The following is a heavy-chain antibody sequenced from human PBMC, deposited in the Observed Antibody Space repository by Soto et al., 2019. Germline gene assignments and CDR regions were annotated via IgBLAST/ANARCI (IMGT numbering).Heavy chain of an antibody. Sequence: PSETLSLTCTVYGDSITNNHWWTCVRQSPGKGPEMIGEIYHTGHANYNPSLNSRVAISVDKSKNQFSPTLNSVTAADTAVYYCASKLGPYYYGLDVWGQGTTVTVSS. CDR3: ASKLGPYYYGLDV. CDR1: GDSITNNHW. D-gene: IGHD3-16*01. V-gene: IGHV4-4*02. CDR2: IYHTGHA. J-gene: IGHJ6*02.